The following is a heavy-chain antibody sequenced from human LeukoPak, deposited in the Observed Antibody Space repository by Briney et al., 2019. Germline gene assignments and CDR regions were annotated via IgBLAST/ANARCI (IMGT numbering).Heavy chain of an antibody. D-gene: IGHD3-10*01. CDR3: AKDSITMVRGADY. V-gene: IGHV3-30*18. CDR1: GFTFRNYG. Sequence: PGRSLRLSCAASGFTFRNYGMHWVRQAPGKGLEWVAVTSHGGFNKYYADSVKGRFTISRDNSKNTLYLQMNSLTGDDTAVYYCAKDSITMVRGADYWGQGTLVTVSS. CDR2: TSHGGFNK. J-gene: IGHJ4*02.